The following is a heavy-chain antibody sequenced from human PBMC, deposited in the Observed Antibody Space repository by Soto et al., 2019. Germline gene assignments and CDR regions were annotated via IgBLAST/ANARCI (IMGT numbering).Heavy chain of an antibody. Sequence: GGSLRLSCAASGFTFSSYWMSWIRQAPGKGLEWVANIKQDGSEKYYVDSVKGRFTISRDNAKNSLYLQMNSLRAEDTAVYYCARNGVAATRLPDHYYYYYYMDVWGKGTTVTV. J-gene: IGHJ6*03. V-gene: IGHV3-7*01. CDR1: GFTFSSYW. D-gene: IGHD2-15*01. CDR2: IKQDGSEK. CDR3: ARNGVAATRLPDHYYYYYYMDV.